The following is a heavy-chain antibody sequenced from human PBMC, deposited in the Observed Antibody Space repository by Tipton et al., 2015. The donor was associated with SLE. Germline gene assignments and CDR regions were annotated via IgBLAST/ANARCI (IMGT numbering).Heavy chain of an antibody. J-gene: IGHJ2*01. CDR1: GGSISRYY. CDR2: IFYTGTT. Sequence: TLSLTCTVSGGSISRYYWSWIRQPPGKGLEWMGYIFYTGTTNYNPSLKSRVTISVDTSKKEFSLKMRFVTAADTAVYYCARGRWYFDLWGRGTLVTVSS. V-gene: IGHV4-59*01. CDR3: ARGRWYFDL.